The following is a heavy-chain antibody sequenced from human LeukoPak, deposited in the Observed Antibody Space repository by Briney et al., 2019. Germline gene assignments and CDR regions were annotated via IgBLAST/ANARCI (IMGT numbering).Heavy chain of an antibody. CDR1: GFTFSSYG. CDR3: AKDYVWGSYRYDY. J-gene: IGHJ4*02. V-gene: IGHV3-30*02. Sequence: PGGSLRLSCAASGFTFSSYGMHWVRQAPGRGLEWVAFIRYDGSNKYYADSVKGRFTISRDNSKNTLYLQMNSLRAEDTAVYYCAKDYVWGSYRYDYWGQGTLVTVSS. CDR2: IRYDGSNK. D-gene: IGHD3-16*02.